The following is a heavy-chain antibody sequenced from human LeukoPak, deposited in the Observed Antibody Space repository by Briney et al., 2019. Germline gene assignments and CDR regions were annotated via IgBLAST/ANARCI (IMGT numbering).Heavy chain of an antibody. J-gene: IGHJ4*02. CDR3: AKGTRRYFDWLLMDY. V-gene: IGHV3-9*01. Sequence: PGGSLRLSCAASGFTFDDYAMHWVRQAPGKSLGWVSGISWNSGSIGYADSVKGRFTISRDNAKNSLYLQMNSLRAEDTALYYCAKGTRRYFDWLLMDYWGQGTLVTVSS. CDR1: GFTFDDYA. D-gene: IGHD3-9*01. CDR2: ISWNSGSI.